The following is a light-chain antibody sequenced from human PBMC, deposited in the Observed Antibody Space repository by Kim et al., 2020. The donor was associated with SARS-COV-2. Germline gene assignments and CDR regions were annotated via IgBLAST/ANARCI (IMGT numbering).Light chain of an antibody. J-gene: IGLJ3*02. V-gene: IGLV2-14*01. Sequence: QSVLTQPASASGSPGQSITISCTGTSSDVGGYNYVSWYQQHPGKAPKLMIYDVSKRPSGVSNRFSGSKSGNTASLTISGLQAEDEADYYCSSYTSSSTYWVFGGGTQLTVL. CDR3: SSYTSSSTYWV. CDR2: DVS. CDR1: SSDVGGYNY.